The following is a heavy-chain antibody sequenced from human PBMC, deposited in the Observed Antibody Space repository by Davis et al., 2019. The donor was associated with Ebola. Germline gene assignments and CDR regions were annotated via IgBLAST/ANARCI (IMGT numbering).Heavy chain of an antibody. CDR1: GFTFSSYG. J-gene: IGHJ4*02. Sequence: GESLKISCAASGFTFSSYGMHWVRQAPGKGLEWVAVISYDGSNKYYADSVKGRFTISRDNSKNTLYLQMNSLRAEDTAVYYCTTWVARELFDYWGQGTLVTVSS. CDR3: TTWVARELFDY. CDR2: ISYDGSNK. V-gene: IGHV3-30*03. D-gene: IGHD1-14*01.